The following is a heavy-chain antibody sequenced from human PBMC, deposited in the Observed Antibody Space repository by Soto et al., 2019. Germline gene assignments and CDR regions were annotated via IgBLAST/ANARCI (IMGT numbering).Heavy chain of an antibody. J-gene: IGHJ4*02. CDR1: GGTFSSYA. D-gene: IGHD2-2*01. CDR3: ARDRGAPYYQLLW. CDR2: IITIFGTA. Sequence: QVQLVQSGAEVKKPGYSVKVSCKASGGTFSSYAISWVRQAPGQGLEWMGGIITIFGTANYAQKFQGRVTSTADESTSTAYMELSSLRSEDTAVYYCARDRGAPYYQLLWWGQGTLVTVSS. V-gene: IGHV1-69*01.